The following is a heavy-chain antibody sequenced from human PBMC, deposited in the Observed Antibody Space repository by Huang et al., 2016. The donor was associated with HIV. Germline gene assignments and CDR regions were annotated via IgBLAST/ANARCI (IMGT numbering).Heavy chain of an antibody. V-gene: IGHV4-39*01. CDR1: GGSIDNRNSY. J-gene: IGHJ4*02. CDR3: ARRWNYDYWSGCSYYFGS. D-gene: IGHD3-3*01. Sequence: QLQLQESGPGQVKPAETLSLTCTVSGGSIDNRNSYWGWIREPPGKGLELIVNIYSLGTTYYNPALKRIVTMSVDTTNSLSTLRLDAVTAADTAVYCCARRWNYDYWSGCSYYFGSWGQGTLVTVSS. CDR2: IYSLGTT.